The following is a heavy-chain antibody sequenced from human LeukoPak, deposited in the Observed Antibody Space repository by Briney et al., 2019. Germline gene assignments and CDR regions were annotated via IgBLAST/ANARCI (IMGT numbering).Heavy chain of an antibody. Sequence: SETLSLTCAVSGGSISSGDYYWSWLRQTPGKGLEWIGYIYFRGTTYYNASLKSRASISRDTSKNQFSLNLSSVTAADTAVYYCARVVATWAYYMDVWGNGTTVTVSS. V-gene: IGHV4-30-4*08. CDR3: ARVVATWAYYMDV. J-gene: IGHJ6*03. CDR1: GGSISSGDYY. D-gene: IGHD1-1*01. CDR2: IYFRGTT.